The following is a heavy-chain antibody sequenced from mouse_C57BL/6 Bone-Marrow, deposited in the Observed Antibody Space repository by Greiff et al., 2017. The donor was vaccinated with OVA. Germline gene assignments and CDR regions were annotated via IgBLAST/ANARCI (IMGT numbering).Heavy chain of an antibody. CDR2: INPNNGGT. D-gene: IGHD1-1*01. J-gene: IGHJ3*01. Sequence: EVKLQESGPELVKPGASVKIPCKASGYTFTDYNMDWVKQSHGKSLEWIGDINPNNGGTIYNQKFKGKATLTVDKSSSTAYMELRSLTSEDTAVYYCASPSNYYGSSFAYWGQGTLVTVSA. CDR1: GYTFTDYN. CDR3: ASPSNYYGSSFAY. V-gene: IGHV1-18*01.